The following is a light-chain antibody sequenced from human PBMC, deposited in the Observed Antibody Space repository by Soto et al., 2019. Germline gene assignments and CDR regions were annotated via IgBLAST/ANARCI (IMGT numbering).Light chain of an antibody. Sequence: QSALTQPASVSGSPGQSITISCTGTSIDVGSYNRVSWYQQNPGKAPKLMIYDVSKRPSGVSNLFSGSKSGNTASLTISGLQAEDEADYYGCSYAGSSTFDVVFGGGTQLTVL. CDR3: CSYAGSSTFDVV. CDR2: DVS. CDR1: SIDVGSYNR. J-gene: IGLJ2*01. V-gene: IGLV2-23*02.